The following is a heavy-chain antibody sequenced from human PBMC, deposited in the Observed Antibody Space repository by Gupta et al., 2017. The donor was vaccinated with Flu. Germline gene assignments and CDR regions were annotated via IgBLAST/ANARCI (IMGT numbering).Heavy chain of an antibody. Sequence: EVVRVEYGGGLVQPGGILRLSRAAAGSTCRRYWMYWVRQATGKGLVWVLRNNLDVSSTRYADSVKGRFTISRNTAKNTLYLQMNSLGAEDTAVYYCVKLSYDANCYYYFDYWGQGTLVAVSS. D-gene: IGHD4/OR15-4a*01. CDR2: NNLDVSST. J-gene: IGHJ4*02. CDR1: GSTCRRYW. V-gene: IGHV3-74*01. CDR3: VKLSYDANCYYYFDY.